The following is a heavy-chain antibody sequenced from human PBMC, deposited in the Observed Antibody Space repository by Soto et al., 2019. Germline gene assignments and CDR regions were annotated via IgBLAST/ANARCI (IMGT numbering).Heavy chain of an antibody. CDR2: ISGSDGRT. Sequence: EVQLLESGGGLVRPGGSLRLSCAASGFTFSSYAMSWVRQAPGKGLEWVSTISGSDGRTYSTDSVKGRFTISSDNSRNTPYLQMNSLRVEDTAVYYCAKGVSQYTPLALFDYWGRGTLVTVSS. V-gene: IGHV3-23*01. CDR3: AKGVSQYTPLALFDY. J-gene: IGHJ4*02. CDR1: GFTFSSYA. D-gene: IGHD5-18*01.